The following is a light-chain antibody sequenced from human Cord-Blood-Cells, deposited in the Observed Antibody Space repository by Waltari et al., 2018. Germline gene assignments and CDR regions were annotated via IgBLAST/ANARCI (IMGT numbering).Light chain of an antibody. V-gene: IGLV2-23*01. CDR2: EGS. J-gene: IGLJ3*02. CDR3: CSYAGSSTWV. CDR1: SSAVGSYKL. Sequence: QSALTPPASVSGSPGQSITLSCTGTSSAVGSYKLASWYQQHPGKAPKLMIYEGSKRPSGVSNRFSGSKSGNTASLTISGLQAEDEADYYCCSYAGSSTWVFGGGTKLTVL.